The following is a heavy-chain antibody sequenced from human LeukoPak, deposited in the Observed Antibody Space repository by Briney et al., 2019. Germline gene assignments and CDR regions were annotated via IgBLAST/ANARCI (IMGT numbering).Heavy chain of an antibody. J-gene: IGHJ4*02. D-gene: IGHD2-15*01. Sequence: SETLSLTRAVYGGSFSGYYWSWIRQHPGKGLEWIGEINHSGSTNYNPSLKSRVTISVDTSKNQFSLKLSSVTAADKAVYYCASGGGRRNFWGQGTLVTVSS. CDR1: GGSFSGYY. CDR2: INHSGST. V-gene: IGHV4-34*01. CDR3: ASGGGRRNF.